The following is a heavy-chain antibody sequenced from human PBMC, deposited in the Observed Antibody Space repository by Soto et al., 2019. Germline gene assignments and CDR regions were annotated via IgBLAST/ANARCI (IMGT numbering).Heavy chain of an antibody. J-gene: IGHJ3*02. Sequence: QVQLVESGGGVVQPGRSLRLSCAASGFTFSSYGMHWVRQAPGKGLEWVAVISYDGSNKYYADSVKGRFTISRDNSKNTLHLQMNSLRAEDTAVHYCAKQVTPHSSGWPDAFDIWGQGTMVSVSS. CDR2: ISYDGSNK. CDR3: AKQVTPHSSGWPDAFDI. CDR1: GFTFSSYG. D-gene: IGHD6-19*01. V-gene: IGHV3-30*18.